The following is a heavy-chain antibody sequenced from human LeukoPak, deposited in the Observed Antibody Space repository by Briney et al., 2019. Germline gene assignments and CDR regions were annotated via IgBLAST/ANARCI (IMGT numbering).Heavy chain of an antibody. Sequence: GASVKVSCKVSGYTLTELSMHWVRPAPGKGLEWMGGFDPEDGETIYAQKFQGRVTMTEDTSTDTAYMELSSLRSEDTAVYYCATSIVGATDFDYWGQGTLVTVSS. D-gene: IGHD1-26*01. CDR1: GYTLTELS. CDR3: ATSIVGATDFDY. CDR2: FDPEDGET. J-gene: IGHJ4*02. V-gene: IGHV1-24*01.